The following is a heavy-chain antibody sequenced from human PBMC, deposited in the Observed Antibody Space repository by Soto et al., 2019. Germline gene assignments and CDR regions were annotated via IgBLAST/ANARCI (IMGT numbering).Heavy chain of an antibody. CDR3: ARDSAFVAVAGTHWFDP. V-gene: IGHV1-18*01. D-gene: IGHD6-19*01. Sequence: ASVKVSCKASGYTLTSYGISWVRQAPGQGLEWMGWISAYNGNTNYAQKLQGRVTMTTDTSTSTAYMELRSLRSDDTAVYYCARDSAFVAVAGTHWFDPWGQGTLVTVSS. CDR2: ISAYNGNT. J-gene: IGHJ5*02. CDR1: GYTLTSYG.